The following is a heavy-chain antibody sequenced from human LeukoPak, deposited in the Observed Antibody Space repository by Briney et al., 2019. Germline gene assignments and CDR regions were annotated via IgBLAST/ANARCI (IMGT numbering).Heavy chain of an antibody. CDR3: AKVGAKPIAPQWWYFDL. V-gene: IGHV3-30*02. Sequence: GGSLRLSCAASGFTFSSYGMHWVRQAPGKGLEWVAFIRYDGSNKYYADSVKGRFTISRDNSKNTLYLQMNSLRAEDTALYYCAKVGAKPIAPQWWYFDLWGRGTLVTVSS. CDR1: GFTFSSYG. CDR2: IRYDGSNK. J-gene: IGHJ2*01. D-gene: IGHD3-10*01.